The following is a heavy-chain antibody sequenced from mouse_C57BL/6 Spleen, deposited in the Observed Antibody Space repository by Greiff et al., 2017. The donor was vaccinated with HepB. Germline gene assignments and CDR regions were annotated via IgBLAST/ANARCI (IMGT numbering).Heavy chain of an antibody. D-gene: IGHD6-5*01. J-gene: IGHJ4*01. Sequence: QVHVKQSGAELVKPGASVKMSCKASGYTFTTYPIEWMKQNHGKSLEWIGNFHPYNDDTKYNEKFKGKATLTVEKSSSTVYLELSRLTSDDSAVYYCARRDLPYDAMDYWGQGTSVTVSS. CDR2: FHPYNDDT. CDR3: ARRDLPYDAMDY. V-gene: IGHV1-47*01. CDR1: GYTFTTYP.